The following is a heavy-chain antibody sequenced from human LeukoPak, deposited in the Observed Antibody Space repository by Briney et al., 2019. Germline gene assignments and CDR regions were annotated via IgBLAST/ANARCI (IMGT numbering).Heavy chain of an antibody. Sequence: SEALSLTCAVYGGSFSGYYWSWIRQPPGKGLEWIGEINHSGSTYYNPSLKSRVTISVDTSKNQFSLKLSSVTAADTAVYYCVRQGYCSSTSCYAVDWFDPWGQGTLVTVSS. V-gene: IGHV4-34*01. CDR3: VRQGYCSSTSCYAVDWFDP. CDR1: GGSFSGYY. J-gene: IGHJ5*02. D-gene: IGHD2-2*01. CDR2: INHSGST.